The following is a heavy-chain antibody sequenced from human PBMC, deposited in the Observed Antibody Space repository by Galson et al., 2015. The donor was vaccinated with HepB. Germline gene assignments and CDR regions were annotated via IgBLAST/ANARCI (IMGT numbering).Heavy chain of an antibody. CDR3: ASGQYYFRSGAGQSVSDV. CDR2: IDPSDGYS. CDR1: GYSFTSFW. V-gene: IGHV5-10-1*01. Sequence: QSGAEVKKPGETLRISCQASGYSFTSFWISWVRQMPGKGLEWMGRIDPSDGYSNYSPSFEGRVTISVDKSITTVYLEWSSVKASDTAIYYCASGQYYFRSGAGQSVSDVWGQGTRVSVAS. J-gene: IGHJ4*02. D-gene: IGHD3-10*01.